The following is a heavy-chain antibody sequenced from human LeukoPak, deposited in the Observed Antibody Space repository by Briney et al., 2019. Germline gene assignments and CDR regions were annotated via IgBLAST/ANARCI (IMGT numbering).Heavy chain of an antibody. CDR1: GFTVSSNY. D-gene: IGHD3-22*01. V-gene: IGHV3-53*01. CDR2: IYSGGST. J-gene: IGHJ3*02. Sequence: GGSLRLSCAASGFTVSSNYMSWVRQAPGEGLGWVSVIYSGGSTYYADSVKGRFTISRDNSKNTLYLQMNSLRAEDTAVYYCASFHDSSGSGAFDIWGQGTMVTVSS. CDR3: ASFHDSSGSGAFDI.